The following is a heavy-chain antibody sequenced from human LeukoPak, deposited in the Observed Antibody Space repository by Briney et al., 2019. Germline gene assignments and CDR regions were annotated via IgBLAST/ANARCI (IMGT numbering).Heavy chain of an antibody. V-gene: IGHV4-61*02. D-gene: IGHD2-2*03. CDR1: GGSISSDSYF. CDR3: ASGSPVSNWFDP. CDR2: IYTSGST. Sequence: PSQTLSLTCSVSGGSISSDSYFWSWIRQPAGKGLEWIGRIYTSGSTNYNPSLKSRVTISVDTSKNQFSLKLSSVTAADTAVYYCASGSPVSNWFDPWGQGTLVTVSS. J-gene: IGHJ5*02.